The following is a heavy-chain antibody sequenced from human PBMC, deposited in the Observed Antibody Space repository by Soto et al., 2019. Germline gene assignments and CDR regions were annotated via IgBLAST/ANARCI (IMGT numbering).Heavy chain of an antibody. CDR3: ARVNHYGSGSPLELFYFDY. CDR1: GYTFTSYG. CDR2: ISAYNGKT. Sequence: ASVKVSCKASGYTFTSYGISWVRQAPGQGLEWMGGISAYNGKTNYAQKFQGRVTMTTDTSTSAAHMERRSLRSDDTAIYYCARVNHYGSGSPLELFYFDYWGQGTLVTVSS. V-gene: IGHV1-18*04. D-gene: IGHD3-10*01. J-gene: IGHJ4*02.